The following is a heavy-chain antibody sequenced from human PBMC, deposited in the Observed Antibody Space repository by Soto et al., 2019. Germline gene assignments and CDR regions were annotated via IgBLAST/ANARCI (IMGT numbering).Heavy chain of an antibody. Sequence: EAQLVDSGGGLVKPGESLTLSCEVSGLSFRDAWLTWVRQAPGKGLEWVGHSRGGGGTADYAAPVQGRFRISRDLSKNTMYLQMNSLQPGDTGFYYCTWMNTVTSVYNWGRGTLVTVSS. CDR2: SRGGGGTA. CDR3: TWMNTVTSVYN. V-gene: IGHV3-15*01. CDR1: GLSFRDAW. J-gene: IGHJ4*02. D-gene: IGHD4-17*01.